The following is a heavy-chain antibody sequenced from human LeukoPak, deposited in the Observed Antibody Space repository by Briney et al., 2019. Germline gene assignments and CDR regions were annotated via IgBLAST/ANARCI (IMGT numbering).Heavy chain of an antibody. V-gene: IGHV3-30*18. CDR1: GFTFSSYA. CDR2: ISYDGSNK. CDR3: AKDPVGYYYDSSGYPTHFDY. Sequence: GGSLRLSCAASGFTFSSYAMSWVRQAPGKGLEWVAVISYDGSNKYYADSVKGRFTISRDNSKNTLYLQMNSLRAEDTAVYYCAKDPVGYYYDSSGYPTHFDYWGQGTLVTVSS. D-gene: IGHD3-22*01. J-gene: IGHJ4*02.